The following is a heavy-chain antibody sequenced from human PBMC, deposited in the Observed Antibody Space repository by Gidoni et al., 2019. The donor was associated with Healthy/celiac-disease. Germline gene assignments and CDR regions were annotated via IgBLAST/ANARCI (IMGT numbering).Heavy chain of an antibody. CDR2: ISGSGGST. J-gene: IGHJ4*02. CDR3: AKDLRSWYYFDY. CDR1: GFTFSSYA. V-gene: IGHV3-23*01. Sequence: EVQLLESGGGLVQPGGSLRLSGAASGFTFSSYAMSWVRQAPGKGLEWVSAISGSGGSTYYADSVKGRFTISRDNSKNTLYLQMNSLRAEDTAVYYCAKDLRSWYYFDYWGQGTLVTVSS. D-gene: IGHD6-13*01.